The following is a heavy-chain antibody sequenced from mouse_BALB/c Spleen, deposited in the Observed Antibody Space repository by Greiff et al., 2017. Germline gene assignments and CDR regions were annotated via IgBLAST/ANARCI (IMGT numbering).Heavy chain of an antibody. CDR2: IWGDGST. D-gene: IGHD2-3*01. CDR3: ARDVYDGYYPYAMDY. V-gene: IGHV2-6-7*01. CDR1: GFSLTGYG. J-gene: IGHJ4*01. Sequence: QVQLQQSGPGLVAPSQSLSITCTVSGFSLTGYGVNWVRQPPGKGLEWLGMIWGDGSTDYNSALKSRLSISKDNSKSQVFLKMNSLQTDDTARYYCARDVYDGYYPYAMDYWGQGTSVTVSS.